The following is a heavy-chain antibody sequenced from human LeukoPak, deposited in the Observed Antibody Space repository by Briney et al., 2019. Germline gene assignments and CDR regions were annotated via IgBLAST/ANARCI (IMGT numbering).Heavy chain of an antibody. CDR2: IWYDGSNK. CDR3: AKDREQQLVRGTFDY. J-gene: IGHJ4*02. CDR1: GFTFSSYG. D-gene: IGHD6-13*01. V-gene: IGHV3-33*06. Sequence: GRSLRLSCAASGFTFSSYGMHWVRQAPGKGLEWVAVIWYDGSNKYYADSVKGRFTISRDNSKNTLYLQMNSLRAEDTAVYYCAKDREQQLVRGTFDYWGQGTLVTVSS.